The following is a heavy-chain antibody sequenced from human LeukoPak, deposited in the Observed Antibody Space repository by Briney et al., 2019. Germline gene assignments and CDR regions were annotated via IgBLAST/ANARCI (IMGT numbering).Heavy chain of an antibody. Sequence: PGGSLRLSCAASGFTFSSYSMNWVRQAPGKGLEWVSYISSSSSTIYYADSVKGRFTISRDNAKNSLYLQMNSLRAEDTAVYYCARGSRGNYYYMDVWGKGTTVTVSS. V-gene: IGHV3-48*01. J-gene: IGHJ6*03. CDR1: GFTFSSYS. CDR3: ARGSRGNYYYMDV. D-gene: IGHD6-19*01. CDR2: ISSSSSTI.